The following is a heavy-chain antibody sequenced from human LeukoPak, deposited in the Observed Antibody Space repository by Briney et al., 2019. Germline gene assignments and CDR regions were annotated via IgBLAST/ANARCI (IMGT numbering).Heavy chain of an antibody. CDR3: ARVQRELMWYYFDY. J-gene: IGHJ4*02. CDR1: GFII. Sequence: GGSLRLSCAASGFIICVRQAPGKGLEWVSGINWNGGSTGYADSVKGRFTISRDNAKNSLYLQMNSLRVEDTALYYCARVQRELMWYYFDYWGQGTLVTVSS. CDR2: INWNGGST. V-gene: IGHV3-20*04. D-gene: IGHD1-1*01.